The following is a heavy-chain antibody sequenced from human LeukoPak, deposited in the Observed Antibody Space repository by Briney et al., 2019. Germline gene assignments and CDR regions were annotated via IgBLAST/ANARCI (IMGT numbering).Heavy chain of an antibody. Sequence: SETLSLTCTVSAGSISSGNYYWSWIRQPAAKGLEWIGRIYPSGSTNYNPSLKSRVTISVDTSKNQFSLKLRSVTAADTAVYYCARGEGFGVSYEYWGQGTLVTVSS. J-gene: IGHJ4*02. V-gene: IGHV4-61*02. CDR2: IYPSGST. D-gene: IGHD3-3*01. CDR3: ARGEGFGVSYEY. CDR1: AGSISSGNYY.